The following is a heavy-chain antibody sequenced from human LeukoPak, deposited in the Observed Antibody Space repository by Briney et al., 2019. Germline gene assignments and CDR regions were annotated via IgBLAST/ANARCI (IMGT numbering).Heavy chain of an antibody. Sequence: PSETLSLTCAVYGGSFSGYYWSWIRQPPGKGLEWIGEINHSGSTNYNPSLKSRVTISVDTSKSQFSLKLSSVTAADTAVYYCARVRGDGYYDSSGYSRPTFDYWGQGTLVTVSS. V-gene: IGHV4-34*01. CDR1: GGSFSGYY. CDR3: ARVRGDGYYDSSGYSRPTFDY. CDR2: INHSGST. D-gene: IGHD3-22*01. J-gene: IGHJ4*02.